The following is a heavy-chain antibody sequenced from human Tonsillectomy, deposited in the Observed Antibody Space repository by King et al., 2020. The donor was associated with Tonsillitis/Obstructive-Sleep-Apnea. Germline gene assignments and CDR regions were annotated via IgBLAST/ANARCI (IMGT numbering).Heavy chain of an antibody. Sequence: VQLQESGPGLVKPSQTLSLTCTVSGGSISSGGYYWSWIRQHPGKGLEWIGYIYYSGSTYYNPSLKSRVTISVDTSKNQFSLKLSSVTAADTAVYYCARDYAKGCSSTSCYGGYYYMDAWAKGPRSPSP. D-gene: IGHD2-2*01. V-gene: IGHV4-31*03. J-gene: IGHJ6*03. CDR1: GGSISSGGYY. CDR3: ARDYAKGCSSTSCYGGYYYMDA. CDR2: IYYSGST.